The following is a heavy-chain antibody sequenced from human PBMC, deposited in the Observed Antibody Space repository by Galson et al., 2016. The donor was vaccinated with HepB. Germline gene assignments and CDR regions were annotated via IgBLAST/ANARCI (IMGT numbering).Heavy chain of an antibody. J-gene: IGHJ4*02. CDR1: GDTLSELS. V-gene: IGHV1-24*01. CDR3: ATYAAYGNQY. Sequence: SVKVSCKVFGDTLSELSMNWVRQAPGKGLEWMGGFDPEDGETISAQNFQGRLTMSEDSSTDTAYMELSSLRSEDTAIYYCATYAAYGNQYWGQGTLVTVSS. D-gene: IGHD3-10*01. CDR2: FDPEDGET.